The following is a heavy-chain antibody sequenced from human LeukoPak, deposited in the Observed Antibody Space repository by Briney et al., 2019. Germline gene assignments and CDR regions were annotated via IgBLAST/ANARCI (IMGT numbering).Heavy chain of an antibody. D-gene: IGHD6-6*01. J-gene: IGHJ4*02. CDR3: ARGRIGWGSSSAVIDY. CDR1: GYTFTSYG. CDR2: ISAYNGNT. Sequence: ASVKVSCKASGYTFTSYGISWVRQAPGQGLEWMGWISAYNGNTNYAQKLQGRVTMTTDTSTSTAYMELRSPRSDDTAVYYCARGRIGWGSSSAVIDYWGQGTLVTVSS. V-gene: IGHV1-18*01.